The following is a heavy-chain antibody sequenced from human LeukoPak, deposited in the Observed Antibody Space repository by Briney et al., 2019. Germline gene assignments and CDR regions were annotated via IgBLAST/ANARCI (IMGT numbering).Heavy chain of an antibody. D-gene: IGHD3-10*01. CDR1: GFTFSSYA. V-gene: IGHV3-30*04. Sequence: PGGSLRLSCATSGFTFSSYAFYWIRQAPGKGLEWLTLISYDGNDKYYADSVKGRFSISRDNSKSMVLLQMNSLRPEDTAVYFCAVLTTLHIAVRPGDEYMDVWGKGTTVTVSS. J-gene: IGHJ6*03. CDR2: ISYDGNDK. CDR3: AVLTTLHIAVRPGDEYMDV.